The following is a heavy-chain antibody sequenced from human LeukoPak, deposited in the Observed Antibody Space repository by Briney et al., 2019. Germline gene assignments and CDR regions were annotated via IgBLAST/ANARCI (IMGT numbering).Heavy chain of an antibody. D-gene: IGHD4-11*01. CDR3: ARGLTTLPGAFDY. J-gene: IGHJ4*02. V-gene: IGHV1-69*13. CDR2: IIPIFGTA. CDR1: GGTFSSYA. Sequence: SVKVSCKASGGTFSSYANSWVRQAPGQGLEWMGGIIPIFGTANYAQKFQGRVTITADESTSTAYMELSSLRSEDTAVYYCARGLTTLPGAFDYWGQGTLVTVSS.